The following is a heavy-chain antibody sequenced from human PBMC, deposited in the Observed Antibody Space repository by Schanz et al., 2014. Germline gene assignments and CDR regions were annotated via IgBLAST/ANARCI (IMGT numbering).Heavy chain of an antibody. V-gene: IGHV1-8*01. D-gene: IGHD4-17*01. CDR2: MNPNSGDT. CDR3: ARGYGDSPTDF. J-gene: IGHJ4*02. CDR1: GYTFTSYD. Sequence: QVQLIQSGAEVKKPGASVKVSCTASGYTFTSYDINWVRQAPGQGLEWLGWMNPNSGDTGYPRKFQDRVTMTRNTSISTAYMELNSLTSEDTAVYYCARGYGDSPTDFWGQGTLVTVSS.